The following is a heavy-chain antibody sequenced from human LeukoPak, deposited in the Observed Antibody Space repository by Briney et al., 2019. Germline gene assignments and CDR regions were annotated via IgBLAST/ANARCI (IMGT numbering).Heavy chain of an antibody. CDR2: ISVYNGNT. D-gene: IGHD6-19*01. V-gene: IGHV1-18*01. CDR3: ARDYPGYSSGWYGGPHFDY. J-gene: IGHJ4*02. CDR1: GYTFTSYV. Sequence: ASVKVSCKASGYTFTSYVIIWVRQPPGQGLELMGWISVYNGNTNYAQKLQGRVTMTTDTSTSTAYMELRSLRSDDTAVYYCARDYPGYSSGWYGGPHFDYWGQGTLVTVSS.